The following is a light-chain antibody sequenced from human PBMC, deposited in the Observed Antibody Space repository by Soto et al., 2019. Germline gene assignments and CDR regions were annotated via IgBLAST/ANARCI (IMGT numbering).Light chain of an antibody. CDR3: HQYGSSPLT. Sequence: EIVLTQSPGTLSLSPGERATLSCRASQSVSSSYLAWYQQKPGQAPRILIYGASSRATGLPDRFSGSGSGTAFTLTISRLEPEDFAVYYCHQYGSSPLTFGQGNKVEIK. V-gene: IGKV3-20*01. CDR2: GAS. J-gene: IGKJ1*01. CDR1: QSVSSSY.